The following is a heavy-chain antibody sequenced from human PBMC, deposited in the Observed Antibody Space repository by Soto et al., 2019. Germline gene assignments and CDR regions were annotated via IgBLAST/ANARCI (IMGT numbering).Heavy chain of an antibody. Sequence: SETLSLTCTVSGGSISSYYWSWIRQPPGKGLEWIGNVYYNGITNYNPSLKSRVTMSVDTSKNQFSLKMTSVTAADTAVYYCARQDDFWSGSNWFDPWGQGTLVTVSS. CDR3: ARQDDFWSGSNWFDP. CDR1: GGSISSYY. CDR2: VYYNGIT. D-gene: IGHD3-3*01. J-gene: IGHJ5*02. V-gene: IGHV4-59*08.